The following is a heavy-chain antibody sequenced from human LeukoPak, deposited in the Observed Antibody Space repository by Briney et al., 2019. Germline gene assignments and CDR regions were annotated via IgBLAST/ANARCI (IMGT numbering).Heavy chain of an antibody. CDR2: IIPIFGTA. V-gene: IGHV1-69*06. D-gene: IGHD3-22*01. CDR1: GGTFSSYA. J-gene: IGHJ4*02. CDR3: ARGGYYDSSGYLDY. Sequence: SVKVSCKASGGTFSSYAISWVRQAPGQGLEWMGGIIPIFGTANYAQKLQGRVTITADKSTSTAYMELSSLRSEDTAVYYCARGGYYDSSGYLDYWGQGTLVTVSS.